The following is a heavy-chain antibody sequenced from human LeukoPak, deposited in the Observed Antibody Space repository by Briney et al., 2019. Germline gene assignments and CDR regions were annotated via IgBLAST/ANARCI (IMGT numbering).Heavy chain of an antibody. D-gene: IGHD5-18*01. Sequence: SETLSLTCAVYGGSFSGYYWSWIRQPPGKGLEWIGEINHSGSTNYNPSLKSRVTISVDTSKNQFSLKLSSVTAPDTAVYYCARRRGYSYGTLDYWGQGTLVTVSS. CDR2: INHSGST. CDR3: ARRRGYSYGTLDY. CDR1: GGSFSGYY. V-gene: IGHV4-34*01. J-gene: IGHJ4*02.